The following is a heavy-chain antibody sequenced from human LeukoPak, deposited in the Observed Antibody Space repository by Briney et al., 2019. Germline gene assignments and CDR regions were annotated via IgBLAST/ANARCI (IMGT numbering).Heavy chain of an antibody. CDR2: ISSSSSYI. Sequence: GGSLRLSCAASGFTFSSYSMNWVRQAPGKGLEWVSSISSSSSYIYYADSVKGRFTISRDNAKNSLYLQMNSLRAEDTAVYYCARGNYYGSGTPPLDYWGQGTLVTVSS. CDR1: GFTFSSYS. CDR3: ARGNYYGSGTPPLDY. D-gene: IGHD3-10*01. V-gene: IGHV3-21*01. J-gene: IGHJ4*02.